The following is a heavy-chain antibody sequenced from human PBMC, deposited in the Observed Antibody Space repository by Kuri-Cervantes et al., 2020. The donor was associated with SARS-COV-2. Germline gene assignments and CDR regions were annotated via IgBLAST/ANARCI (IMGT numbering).Heavy chain of an antibody. CDR3: ARVRTYCSSTSCYTGYFQH. Sequence: ASVKVSCKASGYTFTSYGISWVRQAPGQGLEWMGWISAYNGNTNYAQKLQGRVTMTTDTSTSTAYMGLRSLRSDDTAVYYCARVRTYCSSTSCYTGYFQHWGQGTLVTVSS. CDR2: ISAYNGNT. V-gene: IGHV1-18*01. J-gene: IGHJ1*01. CDR1: GYTFTSYG. D-gene: IGHD2-2*02.